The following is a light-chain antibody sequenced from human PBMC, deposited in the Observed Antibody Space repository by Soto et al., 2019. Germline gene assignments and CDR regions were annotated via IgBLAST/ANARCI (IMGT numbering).Light chain of an antibody. CDR1: QGISSY. CDR3: QQYYIYPRT. CDR2: AAS. Sequence: AIRMTQSPSSLSASPGDRVTITCRASQGISSYLAWYQQKPGKAPKLLIYAASTLQSGVPSRFSGSGSGTDFTLTISCLQSEDFATYYCQQYYIYPRTFGQGAKVDIK. V-gene: IGKV1-8*01. J-gene: IGKJ1*01.